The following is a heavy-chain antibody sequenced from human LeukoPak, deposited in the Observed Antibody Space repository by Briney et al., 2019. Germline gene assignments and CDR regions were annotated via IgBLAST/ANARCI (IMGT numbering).Heavy chain of an antibody. V-gene: IGHV3-48*03. J-gene: IGHJ4*02. Sequence: PGGSLRLSCAASGFIFSNHEMYWVRQAPGKGLEWLSYISSSGHMIYYADSVKGRFTVSRDNAKNSLYLQMNPLRDEDTAVYYCARIGTHVRQTDYWGQGTLVIVSS. CDR2: ISSSGHMI. CDR3: ARIGTHVRQTDY. CDR1: GFIFSNHE.